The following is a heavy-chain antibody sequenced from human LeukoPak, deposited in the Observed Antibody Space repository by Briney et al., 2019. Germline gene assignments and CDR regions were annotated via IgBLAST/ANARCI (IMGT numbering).Heavy chain of an antibody. CDR3: AELGITLIGGV. Sequence: QPGGSLRLSCAASGFTFSSYVMSWVRQAPGKGLEWVSAISNSGDNTYYADSVKGRFTISRDNSKNSLYLQMNSLRAEDTAVYYCAELGITLIGGVWGKGTTVTISS. D-gene: IGHD3-10*02. V-gene: IGHV3-23*01. J-gene: IGHJ6*04. CDR1: GFTFSSYV. CDR2: ISNSGDNT.